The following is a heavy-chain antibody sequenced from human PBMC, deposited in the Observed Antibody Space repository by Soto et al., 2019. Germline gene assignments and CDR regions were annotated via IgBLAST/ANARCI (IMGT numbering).Heavy chain of an antibody. V-gene: IGHV5-51*01. CDR1: GYSFTTYY. CDR3: ARQGIEFCDGGSCAFFDH. CDR2: INPGESDT. J-gene: IGHJ4*02. Sequence: PGESLKISCQASGYSFTTYYIGWVRQMPGKGLEWMGVINPGESDTRYSPSFQGQVTISADKSFGTAYLQWSSLKASDTGMYYCARQGIEFCDGGSCAFFDHWGQGTLVTVSS. D-gene: IGHD2-15*01.